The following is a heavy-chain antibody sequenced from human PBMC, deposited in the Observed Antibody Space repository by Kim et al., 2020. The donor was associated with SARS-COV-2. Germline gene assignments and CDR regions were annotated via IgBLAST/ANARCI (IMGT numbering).Heavy chain of an antibody. V-gene: IGHV3-23*01. CDR3: AKDGQFYGSGEVDY. Sequence: ADSEKGRLTIHRDNSKNTLYLQMNSVRAEDTAVYYCAKDGQFYGSGEVDYWGQGTLVTVSS. J-gene: IGHJ4*02. D-gene: IGHD3-10*01.